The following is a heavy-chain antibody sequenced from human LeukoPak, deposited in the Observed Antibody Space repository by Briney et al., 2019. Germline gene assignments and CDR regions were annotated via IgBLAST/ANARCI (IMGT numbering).Heavy chain of an antibody. CDR1: GYSFTSYW. J-gene: IGHJ3*02. CDR2: IYPGDSDT. Sequence: GESLKISCKGSGYSFTSYWIGWVRQMPGKGLEWMGIIYPGDSDTRYSPSFQGQVTISADKSISTAYLQWSSLKASDTAMYYRARPWLAVAGTPKWDAFDIWGQGTMVTVSS. CDR3: ARPWLAVAGTPKWDAFDI. V-gene: IGHV5-51*01. D-gene: IGHD6-19*01.